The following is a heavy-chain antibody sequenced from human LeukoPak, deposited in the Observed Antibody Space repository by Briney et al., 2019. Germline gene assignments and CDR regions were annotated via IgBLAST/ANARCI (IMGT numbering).Heavy chain of an antibody. Sequence: SETLSLTCTVSGGSISSSSYYWGWIRQPPGKGLEWIGSIYYSGSTYHNPSLKSRVTISVDTSKNQFSLKLSSVTAADTAVNYCARQASGYSGYDYRNWFDPWGQGTLVTVSS. CDR2: IYYSGST. CDR1: GGSISSSSYY. D-gene: IGHD5-12*01. J-gene: IGHJ5*02. CDR3: ARQASGYSGYDYRNWFDP. V-gene: IGHV4-39*01.